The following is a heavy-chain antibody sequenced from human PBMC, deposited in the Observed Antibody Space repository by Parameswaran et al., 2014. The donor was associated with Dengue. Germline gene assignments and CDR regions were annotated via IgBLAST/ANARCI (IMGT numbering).Heavy chain of an antibody. CDR1: GYTFSTYG. D-gene: IGHD4-11*01. Sequence: ASVKVSCKASGYTFSTYGIISWVRQAPGQGLEWMGWRNAYNGYTTYAQKFQGRVIMTADTSTSTAYMELRSLRSDDTAVYYCARNTVAAPEMDVWGLGTMVTVSS. V-gene: IGHV1-18*04. CDR2: RNAYNGYT. CDR3: ARNTVAAPEMDV. J-gene: IGHJ6*02.